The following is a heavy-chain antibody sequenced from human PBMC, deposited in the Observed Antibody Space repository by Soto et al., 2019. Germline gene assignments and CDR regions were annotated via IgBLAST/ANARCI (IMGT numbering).Heavy chain of an antibody. CDR1: GGSISSYY. CDR3: ASFAGYSGSNGEIDY. D-gene: IGHD1-26*01. J-gene: IGHJ4*02. V-gene: IGHV4-4*07. CDR2: IYTSGST. Sequence: SETLSLTCTVSGGSISSYYWSWIRQPAGKGLEWIGRIYTSGSTNYNPSLKSRVTMSVDTSKNQFSLKLSSVTAADTAVYYCASFAGYSGSNGEIDYWGQGTLVTVSS.